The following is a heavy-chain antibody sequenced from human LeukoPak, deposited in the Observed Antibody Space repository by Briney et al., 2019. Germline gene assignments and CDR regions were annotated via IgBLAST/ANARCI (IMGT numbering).Heavy chain of an antibody. CDR1: GFTFSNYW. D-gene: IGHD3-9*01. V-gene: IGHV3-7*01. CDR3: ARGDILTAYYSADY. CDR2: IKQDGSEK. J-gene: IGHJ4*02. Sequence: PGGSLRLSCAASGFTFSNYWMSWVRQAPGKGLEWVANIKQDGSEKYYVDSVKGRFTISRDNAKNSLYLQMNSLRAEDTAVYYCARGDILTAYYSADYWGQGTLVTVSS.